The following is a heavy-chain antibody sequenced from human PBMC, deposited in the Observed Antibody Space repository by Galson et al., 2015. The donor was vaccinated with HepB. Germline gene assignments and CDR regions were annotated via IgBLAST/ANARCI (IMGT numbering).Heavy chain of an antibody. V-gene: IGHV1-46*01. Sequence: SVKVSCKASGYTFTSYYMHWVRQAPGQGLEWMGIINPSGGSTSYAQKFQGRVTMTRDTSTSTVYMELSSLRSEDTAVYYCARYSGYSGYDDLYYYYYYMDVWGKGTTVTVSS. D-gene: IGHD5-12*01. CDR1: GYTFTSYY. J-gene: IGHJ6*03. CDR2: INPSGGST. CDR3: ARYSGYSGYDDLYYYYYYMDV.